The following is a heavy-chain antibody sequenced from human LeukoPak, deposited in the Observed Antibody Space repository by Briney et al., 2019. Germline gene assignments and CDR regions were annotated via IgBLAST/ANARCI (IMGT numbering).Heavy chain of an antibody. Sequence: SETLSLTCTVSGGSISSYYWSWIRQPPGKGLEWMGYIYYSGSTNYNPSLKSRVPISVDTSKNQFSLTLSSVTAADTAVYYCARVGGYSYGSFDYWGQGTLVTVSS. CDR3: ARVGGYSYGSFDY. D-gene: IGHD5-18*01. CDR1: GGSISSYY. CDR2: IYYSGST. J-gene: IGHJ4*02. V-gene: IGHV4-59*01.